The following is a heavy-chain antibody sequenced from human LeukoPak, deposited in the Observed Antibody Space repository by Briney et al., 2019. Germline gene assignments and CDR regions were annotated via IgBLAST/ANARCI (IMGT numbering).Heavy chain of an antibody. D-gene: IGHD6-13*01. CDR1: GGSISSSSYY. V-gene: IGHV4-61*02. Sequence: SETLSLTCTVSGGSISSSSYYWSWIRQPAGKGLEWIGRIYSSGTTNYNPSLRSRVTMSVDTSKNQFSLKLSSVTAADTAVYYCACGIAAAGWYYFDYWGQGSLVTVSS. J-gene: IGHJ4*02. CDR2: IYSSGTT. CDR3: ACGIAAAGWYYFDY.